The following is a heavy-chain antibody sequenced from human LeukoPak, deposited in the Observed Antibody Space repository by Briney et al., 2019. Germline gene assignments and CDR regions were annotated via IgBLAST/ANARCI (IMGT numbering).Heavy chain of an antibody. CDR3: ARLITGTTTAFDI. V-gene: IGHV4-4*07. D-gene: IGHD1-7*01. Sequence: SETLSLTCSVSGGSISGYYWTWIRQPAGKGLEWIERVYTSGSTHYNPSLKTRLTMSVDTSKNQFSLKLSFVTAADTAVYYCARLITGTTTAFDIWGQGTMVTVSS. CDR1: GGSISGYY. CDR2: VYTSGST. J-gene: IGHJ3*02.